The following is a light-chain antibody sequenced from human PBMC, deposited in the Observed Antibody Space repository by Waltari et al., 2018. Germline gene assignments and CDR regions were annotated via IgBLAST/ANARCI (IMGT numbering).Light chain of an antibody. J-gene: IGKJ2*01. V-gene: IGKV4-1*01. Sequence: DVVMTQSPDSLAVSLGERATINCKSSQNLLYSSNNKNYLAWYQQKPGQPPKLLIYWASTRESRVPDRFSGSGSGTDFTLTISSLQAEDVAVYYCQQYYSTPPHTFGQGTKLEIK. CDR3: QQYYSTPPHT. CDR1: QNLLYSSNNKNY. CDR2: WAS.